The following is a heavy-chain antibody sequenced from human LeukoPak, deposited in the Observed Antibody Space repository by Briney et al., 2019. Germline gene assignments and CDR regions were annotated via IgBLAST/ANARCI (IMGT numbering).Heavy chain of an antibody. CDR1: GFTVSNNY. D-gene: IGHD2-21*01. CDR2: IYSGGST. J-gene: IGHJ4*02. V-gene: IGHV3-66*01. CDR3: ARNIPVTRWGY. Sequence: LPGGPLRLSCAASGFTVSNNYMTWVRQAPGKGLEWVSLIYSGGSTYYADSVKGRFTISRDNSKNTVYLQVNSLRAEDTAVYYCARNIPVTRWGYWGQGTLVTVSS.